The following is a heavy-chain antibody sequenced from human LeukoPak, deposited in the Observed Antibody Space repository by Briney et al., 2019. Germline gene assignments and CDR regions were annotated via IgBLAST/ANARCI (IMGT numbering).Heavy chain of an antibody. Sequence: SETLSLTCAVYGGSFSGYYWSWIRQPPGKGLEWIGEINHSGSTNYNPSLKSRVTISVDTSKNQFSLKLSSVTAADTAVYYCARGGIYGDYVGAFDIWGQGTMVTVSS. CDR2: INHSGST. CDR1: GGSFSGYY. D-gene: IGHD4-17*01. V-gene: IGHV4-34*01. J-gene: IGHJ3*02. CDR3: ARGGIYGDYVGAFDI.